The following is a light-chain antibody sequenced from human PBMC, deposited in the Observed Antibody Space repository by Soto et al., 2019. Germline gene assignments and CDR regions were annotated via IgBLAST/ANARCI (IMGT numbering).Light chain of an antibody. CDR3: QQRYAWLT. Sequence: EIVLTQSPATLSLSPGERATLSCRASQSVSNYLAWYQQKPGQAPRLLIFDASNRATGIPARFSGSGSVTEFTLTISSLEPEDFAVYYCQQRYAWLTFGGGTEVEIK. CDR1: QSVSNY. CDR2: DAS. V-gene: IGKV3-11*01. J-gene: IGKJ4*01.